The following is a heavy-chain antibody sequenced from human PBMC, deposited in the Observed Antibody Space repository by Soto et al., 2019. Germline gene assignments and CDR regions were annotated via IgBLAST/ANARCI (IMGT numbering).Heavy chain of an antibody. V-gene: IGHV4-61*01. Sequence: QVQLQESGPGLVKPSETLSLTCTVSGGSVSSGSYYWSWIRQPPGKGLEWIGYIYYSGSTNYNPSLKSRVTIAVDTSKNHYALKLSSVTAADTAVYYCARAAHDDYYYYNGMDVWGQGTTVTVSS. J-gene: IGHJ6*02. D-gene: IGHD1-1*01. CDR3: ARAAHDDYYYYNGMDV. CDR1: GGSVSSGSYY. CDR2: IYYSGST.